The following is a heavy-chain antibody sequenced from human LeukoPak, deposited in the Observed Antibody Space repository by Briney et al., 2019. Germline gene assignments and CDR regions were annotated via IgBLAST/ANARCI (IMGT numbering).Heavy chain of an antibody. J-gene: IGHJ6*02. D-gene: IGHD2-2*01. V-gene: IGHV4-59*11. CDR2: IYYSGST. CDR3: ARMGCSSTSCYLPNYYGMDV. Sequence: SETLSLTCTVSGGSTSSHYWSWIRQPPGKGLEWIGYIYYSGSTNYNPSLKSRVTISVDTSKNQFSLKLSSVTAADTAVYHCARMGCSSTSCYLPNYYGMDVWGQGTTVTVSS. CDR1: GGSTSSHY.